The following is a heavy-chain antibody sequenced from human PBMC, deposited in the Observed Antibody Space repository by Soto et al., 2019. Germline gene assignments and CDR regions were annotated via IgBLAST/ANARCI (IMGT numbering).Heavy chain of an antibody. D-gene: IGHD3-3*01. CDR3: ARQASYDFWDGRFYYNYYMDV. V-gene: IGHV4-59*08. CDR1: SGTISGSF. J-gene: IGHJ6*03. CDR2: IYSSGTT. Sequence: PSETMSVTCAVCSGTISGSFWGWIRQPPGKGLEWIGSIYSSGTTYYNPSLKSRVTMSVDTSKIQFSLNLSSVTAADTAVYYCARQASYDFWDGRFYYNYYMDVWGKGTPVTVSS.